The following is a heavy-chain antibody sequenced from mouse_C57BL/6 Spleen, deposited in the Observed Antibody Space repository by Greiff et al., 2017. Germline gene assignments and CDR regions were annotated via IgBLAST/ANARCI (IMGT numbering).Heavy chain of an antibody. CDR2: ISDGGSYT. CDR3: ARGAYGSSYVWYFDV. CDR1: GFTFSSYA. Sequence: DVMLVESGGGLVKPGGSLKLSCAASGFTFSSYAMSWVRQTPEKRLEWVATISDGGSYTYYPDNVKGRFTISRDNAKNNLDLQMSHLKSEDTAMYYCARGAYGSSYVWYFDVWGTGTTVTVSS. D-gene: IGHD1-1*01. V-gene: IGHV5-4*03. J-gene: IGHJ1*03.